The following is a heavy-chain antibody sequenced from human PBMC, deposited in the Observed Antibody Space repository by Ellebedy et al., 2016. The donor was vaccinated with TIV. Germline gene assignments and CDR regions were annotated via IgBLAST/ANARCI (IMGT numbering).Heavy chain of an antibody. CDR1: GFIFDDYG. Sequence: PGGSLRLSCAASGFIFDDYGMSWVRHAPGKGLEWVSGINWNGGGTGYADSVKGRFTISRDNAKNSLYLQMSSLRAEDTALYYCARARGELSYGVGAFDIWGQGTMVTVSS. CDR3: ARARGELSYGVGAFDI. V-gene: IGHV3-20*04. J-gene: IGHJ3*02. D-gene: IGHD3-16*02. CDR2: INWNGGGT.